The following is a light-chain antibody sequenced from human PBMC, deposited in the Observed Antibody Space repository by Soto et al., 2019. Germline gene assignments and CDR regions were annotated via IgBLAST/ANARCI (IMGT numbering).Light chain of an antibody. J-gene: IGKJ2*01. V-gene: IGKV3-15*01. CDR3: QHYNNWPRT. CDR2: DAS. CDR1: QNVNSD. Sequence: EIVMTQSPATLSVSPGERVTLSCRASQNVNSDLAWYQQKPGQAPRLIIYDASTRATGIPARFSGSGFGTEFTLTISSLQSGDFAVYYCQHYNNWPRTFGQGTEPEIK.